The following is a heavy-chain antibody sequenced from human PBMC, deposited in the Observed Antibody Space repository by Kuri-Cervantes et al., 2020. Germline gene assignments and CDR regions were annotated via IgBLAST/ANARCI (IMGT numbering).Heavy chain of an antibody. D-gene: IGHD3-16*01. CDR2: TNHRGST. CDR1: GGSLSGYY. J-gene: IGHJ6*03. CDR3: AKMIRGYYYSYYYMDD. V-gene: IGHV4-34*01. Sequence: GSLRLSCAVYGGSLSGYYWSWIRQPPGKGLEWIGETNHRGSTNYNPSLKSRVTISVDTSKNQFSLKLNSVTAADTAVYYCAKMIRGYYYSYYYMDDWGKGTTVTVSS.